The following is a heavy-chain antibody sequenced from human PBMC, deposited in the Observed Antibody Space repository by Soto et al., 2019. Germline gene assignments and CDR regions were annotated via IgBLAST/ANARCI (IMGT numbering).Heavy chain of an antibody. Sequence: SETLSLTCTVSGGSISSSSYYWGWIRQPPGKGLEWIGSIYYSGSTYYNPSLKSRVTISVDTSKNQFSLKLSSVTAADTAVYYCARIPYAVYYFDYWGQGTLVTVSS. D-gene: IGHD2-2*01. J-gene: IGHJ4*02. CDR2: IYYSGST. CDR1: GGSISSSSYY. V-gene: IGHV4-39*01. CDR3: ARIPYAVYYFDY.